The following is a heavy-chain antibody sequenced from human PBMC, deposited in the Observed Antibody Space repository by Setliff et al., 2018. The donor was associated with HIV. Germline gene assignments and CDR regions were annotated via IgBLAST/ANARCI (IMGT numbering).Heavy chain of an antibody. D-gene: IGHD6-13*01. Sequence: GASVKVSCKASGYTFTGYYMHWVRQAPGQGLEWMGWINPNSGGTNYAQKFQGWVTMTRDTSISTAYMELSRLRSDDTAVYYCARQTFDSGSWNNYYYYYGMDVWGQGTTVTVSS. J-gene: IGHJ6*02. CDR1: GYTFTGYY. CDR2: INPNSGGT. V-gene: IGHV1-2*04. CDR3: ARQTFDSGSWNNYYYYYGMDV.